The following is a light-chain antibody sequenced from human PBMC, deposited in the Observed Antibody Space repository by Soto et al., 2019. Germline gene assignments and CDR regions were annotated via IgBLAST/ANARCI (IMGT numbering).Light chain of an antibody. CDR3: QQTNSFPLT. CDR2: GAF. Sequence: IQMTQSPSSVSASVGDRVTITCRASQHISNYLAWYQQKPGEAPKVLIFGAFTLHTGVASRFSGSGSGTDFILTISSLQPEDFATYYCQQTNSFPLTFGGGTKVEIK. V-gene: IGKV1D-12*01. J-gene: IGKJ4*01. CDR1: QHISNY.